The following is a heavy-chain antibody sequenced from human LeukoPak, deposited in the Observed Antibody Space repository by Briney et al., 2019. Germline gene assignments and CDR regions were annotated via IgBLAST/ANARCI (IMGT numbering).Heavy chain of an antibody. J-gene: IGHJ4*02. CDR1: GYTFTSYA. CDR2: TNTNTGNP. V-gene: IGHV7-4-1*02. CDR3: ARVREYYYGSGSISFDFDY. Sequence: ASVKVSCKASGYTFTSYAMNWVRQAPGQGLEWMGWTNTNTGNPTYAQGFTGRFVFSLDTSVSTAYLQISSLKAEDTAVYYCARVREYYYGSGSISFDFDYWGQGTLVTVSS. D-gene: IGHD3-10*01.